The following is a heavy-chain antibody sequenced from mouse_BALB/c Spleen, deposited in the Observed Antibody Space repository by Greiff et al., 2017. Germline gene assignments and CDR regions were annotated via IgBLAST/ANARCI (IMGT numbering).Heavy chain of an antibody. J-gene: IGHJ2*01. Sequence: EVMLVESGGGLVQPGGSLKLSCAASGFTFSSYTMSWVRQTPEKRLEWVAYISNGGGSTYYPDTVKGRFTISRDNAKNTLYLQMSSLKSEDTAMYYCARVTTVVAFDYWGQGTTLTVSS. V-gene: IGHV5-12-2*01. CDR1: GFTFSSYT. CDR2: ISNGGGST. CDR3: ARVTTVVAFDY. D-gene: IGHD1-1*01.